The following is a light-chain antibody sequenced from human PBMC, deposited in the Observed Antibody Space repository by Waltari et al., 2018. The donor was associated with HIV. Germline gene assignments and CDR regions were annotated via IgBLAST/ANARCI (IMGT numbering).Light chain of an antibody. Sequence: QSALTQPHSVYGSPGQSVTITCTGTNNDIGTYDYVSWYQQYPDTSTKLIIYDVITRPAGISTRCAASKGCNTASLTIFGIQIEDEANYYCCSYEDTDAGANMFMFGGGTTLTVL. CDR2: DVI. J-gene: IGLJ3*02. CDR3: CSYEDTDAGANMFM. CDR1: NNDIGTYDY. V-gene: IGLV2-11*01.